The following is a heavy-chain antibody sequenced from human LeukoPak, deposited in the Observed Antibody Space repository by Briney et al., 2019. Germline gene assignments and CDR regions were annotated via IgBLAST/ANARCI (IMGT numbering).Heavy chain of an antibody. V-gene: IGHV1-46*01. CDR3: ARGPRDLSYYYYMDV. CDR1: GYTFTSYY. J-gene: IGHJ6*03. CDR2: INPSGGST. Sequence: ASVKVSCKASGYTFTSYYMHWVRQAPGQGLEWMGIINPSGGSTSYAQKFQGRVTMTRDMSTSTVYMELSSLRSEDTAVYYCARGPRDLSYYYYMDVWGKGTTVTISS.